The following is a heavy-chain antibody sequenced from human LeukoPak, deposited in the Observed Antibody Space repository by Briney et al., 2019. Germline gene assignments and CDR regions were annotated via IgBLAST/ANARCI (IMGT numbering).Heavy chain of an antibody. CDR2: ISYDGSNK. J-gene: IGHJ4*02. V-gene: IGHV3-30*18. CDR1: GFTFSSYG. D-gene: IGHD3-22*01. CDR3: TKRGDSSGYPAYFDY. Sequence: PGGSLRLSCAASGFTFSSYGMHWVRQAPGKGLEWVAVISYDGSNKYYADSVKGRFTISRDNSKNTLYLQMNSLRAEDTAVYYCTKRGDSSGYPAYFDYWGQGTLVTVSS.